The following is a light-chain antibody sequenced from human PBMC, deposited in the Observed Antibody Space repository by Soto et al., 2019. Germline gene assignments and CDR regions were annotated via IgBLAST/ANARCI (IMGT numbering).Light chain of an antibody. V-gene: IGKV3-20*01. Sequence: ELVLTQSPGTLSLSPGERATLSCRASQTVNNNYLAWYQQIPGQAPRLLISGASGRATGIPDRFSGSGSGTDFSLTISRLEAEDFAVYYCQQYGSSPRTFGQGTKVDIK. CDR1: QTVNNNY. CDR3: QQYGSSPRT. CDR2: GAS. J-gene: IGKJ1*01.